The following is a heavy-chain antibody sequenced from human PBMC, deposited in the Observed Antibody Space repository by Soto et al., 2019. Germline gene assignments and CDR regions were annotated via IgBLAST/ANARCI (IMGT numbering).Heavy chain of an antibody. Sequence: QLQLQESGPGLVKPSQTLSLTCTVSGGFISSDQYYWSWIRHLPGKGLEWIGHIFYSGSTSYNPSLKGRVPISVHTSKNQFTLNMISAPGADTAMYDYASAVRFTTGRGYRLFDPWSHGTPVTVPS. V-gene: IGHV4-31*03. CDR2: IFYSGST. CDR3: ASAVRFTTGRGYRLFDP. CDR1: GGFISSDQYY. D-gene: IGHD3-10*01. J-gene: IGHJ5*02.